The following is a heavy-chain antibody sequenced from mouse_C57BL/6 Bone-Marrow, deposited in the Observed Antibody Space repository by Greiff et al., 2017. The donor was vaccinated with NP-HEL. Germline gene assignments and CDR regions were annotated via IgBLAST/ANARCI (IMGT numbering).Heavy chain of an antibody. CDR3: ARGGGLPGAY. D-gene: IGHD2-4*01. Sequence: VQLQQPGAELVRPGSSVKLSCKASGYTFTSYWMHWVKQRPIQGLEWIGNIDPSDSETHYNQKFKDKATLTVDKSSSTAYMQLSSLTSEDSAVYYCARGGGLPGAYWGQGTLVTVSA. J-gene: IGHJ3*01. CDR2: IDPSDSET. V-gene: IGHV1-52*01. CDR1: GYTFTSYW.